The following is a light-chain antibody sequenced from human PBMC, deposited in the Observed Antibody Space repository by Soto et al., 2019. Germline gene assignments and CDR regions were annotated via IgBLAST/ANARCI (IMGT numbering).Light chain of an antibody. CDR3: QQYVFYRGT. V-gene: IGKV1-5*01. J-gene: IGKJ1*01. CDR2: AAS. CDR1: QGISND. Sequence: IQMTQSPSSLSASVGDRVTITSRASQGISNDLSWYQQKPGKAHKLLIYAASSLESGVPSRFSGSGSGTEFTLTITSLQHDDFATYYCQQYVFYRGTFGEGTKVDIK.